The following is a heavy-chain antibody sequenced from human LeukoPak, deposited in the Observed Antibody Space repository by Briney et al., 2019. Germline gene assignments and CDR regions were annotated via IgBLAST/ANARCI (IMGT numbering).Heavy chain of an antibody. D-gene: IGHD3-9*01. Sequence: KPSETLSLTCTVSGGSISIGGYYWSWIRQHPGKGLEWIGYIYYSGTTYYNPSLRSRVAISVDTSKNQFSLKLTSVTAADTAVYYCARHVWLQPFDYWGQGTLVTVSS. V-gene: IGHV4-31*03. CDR1: GGSISIGGYY. J-gene: IGHJ4*02. CDR2: IYYSGTT. CDR3: ARHVWLQPFDY.